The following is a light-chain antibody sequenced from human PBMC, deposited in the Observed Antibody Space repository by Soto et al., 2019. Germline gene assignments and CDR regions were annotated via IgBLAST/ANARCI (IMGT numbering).Light chain of an antibody. CDR1: QGIRHD. V-gene: IGKV1-6*01. Sequence: AIEMTQSPSSLSVSVGDRVTITCRASQGIRHDLGWYQQKPGKAPELLIYAASNLQSGVPPRFSGSGSGTEFALIITSLQPEDSATYYCQQSYIIPRTFGQGTKVDIK. CDR3: QQSYIIPRT. J-gene: IGKJ2*02. CDR2: AAS.